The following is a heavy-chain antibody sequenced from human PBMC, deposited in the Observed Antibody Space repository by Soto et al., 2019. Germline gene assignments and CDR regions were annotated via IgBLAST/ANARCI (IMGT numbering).Heavy chain of an antibody. D-gene: IGHD5-12*01. CDR3: ARGEWLQAPDYFDY. Sequence: SETLSLTCTVSGDSITSNSYFWAWIRQPPGKGLEWIGYIYYSGSTNYNPSLKSRVTISVDTSKNQFSLKLSSVTAEDTAVYYCARGEWLQAPDYFDYWGQGTLVTVSS. CDR2: IYYSGST. J-gene: IGHJ4*02. V-gene: IGHV4-61*05. CDR1: GDSITSNSYF.